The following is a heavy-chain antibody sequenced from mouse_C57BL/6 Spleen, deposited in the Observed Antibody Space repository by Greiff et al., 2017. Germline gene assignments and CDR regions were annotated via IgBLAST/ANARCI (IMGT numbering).Heavy chain of an antibody. CDR3: ARGSYARERDYFDY. D-gene: IGHD1-1*01. J-gene: IGHJ2*01. Sequence: VQLQQPGAELVMPGASVKLSCKASGYTFTSYWMHWVKQRPGQGLEWIGEIDPSDSYTNYNQKFKGKSTLTVDKSSSTAYMQLSSLTSEDSAVYYCARGSYARERDYFDYWGQGTTLTVSS. CDR2: IDPSDSYT. CDR1: GYTFTSYW. V-gene: IGHV1-69*01.